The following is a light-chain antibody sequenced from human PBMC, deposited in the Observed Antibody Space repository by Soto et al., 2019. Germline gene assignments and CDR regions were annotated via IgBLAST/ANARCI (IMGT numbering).Light chain of an antibody. CDR3: QQYGSSPLT. V-gene: IGKV3-20*01. CDR1: QSVSAGH. J-gene: IGKJ4*01. CDR2: GAS. Sequence: EIVLTQSPGTLSLSPGERATLSCRASQSVSAGHLAWYQQKPGQAPGLLIYGASSRATGIPDRFSGSGSGTDFTLTISRLEPEDFAVYFCQQYGSSPLTFGGGTKVEIK.